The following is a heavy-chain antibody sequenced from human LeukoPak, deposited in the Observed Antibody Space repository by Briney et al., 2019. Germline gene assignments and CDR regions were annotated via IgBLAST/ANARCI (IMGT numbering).Heavy chain of an antibody. V-gene: IGHV4-39*07. Sequence: SETLSLTCIVSGGSISSSSYYWGWIRQPPGKGLEWIGSIYYSGSTYYNPSLKSRIAISVDTSKNQFSLNLSSVTAADTAVYYCASRPTSVGYFDYWGRGTLVTVSS. J-gene: IGHJ4*02. CDR3: ASRPTSVGYFDY. CDR2: IYYSGST. CDR1: GGSISSSSYY.